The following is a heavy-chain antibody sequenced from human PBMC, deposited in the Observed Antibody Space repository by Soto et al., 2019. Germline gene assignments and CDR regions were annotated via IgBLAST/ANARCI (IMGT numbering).Heavy chain of an antibody. CDR3: ARARMVVKRVNWFDP. CDR2: IYYSGST. D-gene: IGHD2-21*01. J-gene: IGHJ5*02. CDR1: GGSISSGGYY. V-gene: IGHV4-31*03. Sequence: QVQLQESGPGLVKPSQTLSLTCTVSGGSISSGGYYWSWIRQHPGKGLEWIGYIYYSGSTYYNPSLKSRVTISVDTSKNRCSLKLSSVTAADTAVYYCARARMVVKRVNWFDPWGQGTLVTVSS.